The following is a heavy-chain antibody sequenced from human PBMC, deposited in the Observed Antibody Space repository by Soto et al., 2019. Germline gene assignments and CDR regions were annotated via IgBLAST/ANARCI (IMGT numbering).Heavy chain of an antibody. CDR1: GYTFTSYG. CDR3: ARNIDFWSGYRDHYFDY. CDR2: ISAYNGNT. D-gene: IGHD3-3*01. J-gene: IGHJ4*02. Sequence: ASVKVSCKASGYTFTSYGISWVRQAPGQGLEWMGWISAYNGNTNYAQKLQGRVTMTTDTSTSTAYMELRSLRSDETAVYYCARNIDFWSGYRDHYFDYWGQGTLVTVSS. V-gene: IGHV1-18*01.